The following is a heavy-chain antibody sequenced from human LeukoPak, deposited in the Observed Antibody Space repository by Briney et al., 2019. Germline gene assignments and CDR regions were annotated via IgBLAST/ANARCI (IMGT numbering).Heavy chain of an antibody. V-gene: IGHV1-18*01. CDR1: GYTFTSYG. Sequence: ASVKVSCKASGYTFTSYGISWVRQAPGQALQWIGWVSTYNANTDSVQPFQGRVTMTTDTSTDTAYMELRGLRSDDTALYFCARSTPKTISGKLHFAMDVWGKGTPVIVSS. D-gene: IGHD1-1*01. CDR2: VSTYNANT. CDR3: ARSTPKTISGKLHFAMDV. J-gene: IGHJ6*03.